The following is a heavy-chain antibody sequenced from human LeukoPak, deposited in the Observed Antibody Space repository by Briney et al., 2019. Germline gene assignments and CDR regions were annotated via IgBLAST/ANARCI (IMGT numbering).Heavy chain of an antibody. Sequence: GASVKVSCKTTGYTFTGYHLHWVRQAPGQGLEWMAWIQSDSGDTNYAQKFQGRVTVTRDKFTRTSYIEVDRLSSDDTAVYYCARDLTGDLYTFFDYWAREPWSPSPQ. CDR3: ARDLTGDLYTFFDY. V-gene: IGHV1-2*02. J-gene: IGHJ4*02. D-gene: IGHD3-16*02. CDR1: GYTFTGYH. CDR2: IQSDSGDT.